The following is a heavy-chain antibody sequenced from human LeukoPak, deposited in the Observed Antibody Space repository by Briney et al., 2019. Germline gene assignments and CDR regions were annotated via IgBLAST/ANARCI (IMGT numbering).Heavy chain of an antibody. J-gene: IGHJ3*02. V-gene: IGHV1-69*05. CDR2: IIPIFGTA. CDR1: GGTFSSYA. Sequence: SVKVSCKASGGTFSSYAISWVRQAPGQGLEWMGGIIPIFGTANYAQKFQGRVTITTDESTSTAYMELSSLRSEDTAVYYCATSQAVVRDAFDIWGQGTMVTVSS. D-gene: IGHD3-22*01. CDR3: ATSQAVVRDAFDI.